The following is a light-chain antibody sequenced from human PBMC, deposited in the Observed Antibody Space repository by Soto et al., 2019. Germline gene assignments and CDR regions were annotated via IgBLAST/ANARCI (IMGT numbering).Light chain of an antibody. CDR1: QSVSSY. Sequence: EIVLTQSPATLSLSPGERATLSCRASQSVSSYLAWYQQKPGQAPRLLIYDASNRATGIPARFSGSGSGKDFNLSKSRLQPEDVAVYSCQQRSNWPPLTFGGGTKVEIK. V-gene: IGKV3-11*01. J-gene: IGKJ4*01. CDR2: DAS. CDR3: QQRSNWPPLT.